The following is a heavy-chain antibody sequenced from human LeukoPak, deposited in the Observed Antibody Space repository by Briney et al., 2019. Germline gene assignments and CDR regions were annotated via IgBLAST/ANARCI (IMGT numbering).Heavy chain of an antibody. D-gene: IGHD5-24*01. Sequence: GGSLRLSCEASGFTFGRSAMTWVRQTPGKGLEWFSSISSSGNTYYADSVKGRFTISRDNSKNLVNPQMNSLRAEDTAIYYCVKGRMSEDGLDFWGQGSLVTVSS. CDR2: ISSSGNT. CDR3: VKGRMSEDGLDF. J-gene: IGHJ4*02. CDR1: GFTFGRSA. V-gene: IGHV3-23*01.